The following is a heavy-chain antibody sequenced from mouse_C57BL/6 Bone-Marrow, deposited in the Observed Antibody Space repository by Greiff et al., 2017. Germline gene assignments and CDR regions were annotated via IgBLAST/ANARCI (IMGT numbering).Heavy chain of an antibody. CDR1: EYEFPSHD. V-gene: IGHV5-2*01. CDR3: ARQRLRGY. CDR2: INSDGGST. J-gene: IGHJ2*01. D-gene: IGHD3-2*02. Sequence: EVQVVESGGGLVRPGESLKLSCASNEYEFPSHDMSWVRQTPEKRLELVASINSDGGSTYYPATMEGRFIISGDTTKKTLYLQMSSLRSEDTALYYRARQRLRGYWGQGTTLTVSS.